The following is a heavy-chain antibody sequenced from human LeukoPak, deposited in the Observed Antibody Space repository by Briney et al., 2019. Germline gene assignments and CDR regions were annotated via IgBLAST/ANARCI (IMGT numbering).Heavy chain of an antibody. Sequence: GGSLRLSCAASGFTFSSYAMHWVRQAPGKGLEWVAVISYDGSNKYYADSVKGRFTISRDNSKNTLYLQMNSLRAEDTAVYYCARGPMAAAGNFDSWGQGTLVTVSS. CDR1: GFTFSSYA. D-gene: IGHD6-13*01. J-gene: IGHJ4*02. CDR3: ARGPMAAAGNFDS. V-gene: IGHV3-30-3*01. CDR2: ISYDGSNK.